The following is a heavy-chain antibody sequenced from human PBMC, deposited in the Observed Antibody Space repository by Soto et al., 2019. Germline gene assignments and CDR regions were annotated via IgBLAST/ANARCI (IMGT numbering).Heavy chain of an antibody. CDR1: GYTFTSYG. V-gene: IGHV1-18*01. CDR3: ASGNYGDYEGLNSYYYMDV. J-gene: IGHJ6*03. CDR2: ISAYNGNT. D-gene: IGHD4-17*01. Sequence: ASVKVSCKASGYTFTSYGISWVRQAPGQGLEWMGWISAYNGNTNYAQKLQGRVTMTTDTSTSTAYMELRSLRSDDTAVYYCASGNYGDYEGLNSYYYMDVWGKGTTVTVSS.